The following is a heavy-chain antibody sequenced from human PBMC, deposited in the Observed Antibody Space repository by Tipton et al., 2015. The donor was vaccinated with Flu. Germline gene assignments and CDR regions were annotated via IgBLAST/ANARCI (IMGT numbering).Heavy chain of an antibody. CDR2: IYYSGIT. CDR1: GASISSYY. CDR3: ARVGGDGRDTSGFSPWSDL. Sequence: TLSLTCTVSGASISSYYWSWIRQPPGKGLEWIGHIYYSGITNYNPSLKSRVTISVDTSKNQFSLRLSSVTAADTAVYYCARVGGDGRDTSGFSPWSDLWGQGPLGTGSS. D-gene: IGHD3-22*01. V-gene: IGHV4-59*01. J-gene: IGHJ5*02.